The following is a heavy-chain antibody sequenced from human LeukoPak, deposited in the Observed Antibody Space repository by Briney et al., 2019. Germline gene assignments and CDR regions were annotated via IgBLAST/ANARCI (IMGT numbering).Heavy chain of an antibody. V-gene: IGHV4-59*01. CDR2: IHYSGRA. J-gene: IGHJ6*02. CDR3: ARFGVNYDMDV. CDR1: GGSISGYY. Sequence: SETLSPTCSVSGGSISGYYWTWVRQPPGKGLEWIGQIHYSGRADYNPSLKSRITMSVDTSRNQISLKLSSVTAADTAIYYCARFGVNYDMDVWGQGTTVTVFS. D-gene: IGHD3-16*01.